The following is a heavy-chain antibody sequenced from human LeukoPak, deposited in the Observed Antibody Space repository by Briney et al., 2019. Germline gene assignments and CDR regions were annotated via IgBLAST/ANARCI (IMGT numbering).Heavy chain of an antibody. CDR3: ARESDGGYDSWYYFDY. CDR1: GYTFTSYG. Sequence: SVKVSCKASGYTFTSYGISWVRQAPGQGLEWMGRIIPILGIANYAQKFQGRVTITADKSTSTAYMELSSLRSEDTAVYYCARESDGGYDSWYYFDYWGQGTLVTVSS. CDR2: IIPILGIA. J-gene: IGHJ4*02. D-gene: IGHD5-12*01. V-gene: IGHV1-69*04.